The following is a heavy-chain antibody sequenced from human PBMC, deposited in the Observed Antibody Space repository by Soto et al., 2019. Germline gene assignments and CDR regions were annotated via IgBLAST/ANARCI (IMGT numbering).Heavy chain of an antibody. V-gene: IGHV1-8*01. D-gene: IGHD2-21*02. CDR2: MNPNTGNA. Sequence: ASVKVSCKTYGYTFNSYDINWVRQATGQGLEWMGWMNPNTGNAGYAQKFQGRVTMTRDTSKSTAYMELSSLRSDDTAVYFCARDITRWSLVMDVWGQGTTVTVSS. CDR1: GYTFNSYD. CDR3: ARDITRWSLVMDV. J-gene: IGHJ6*02.